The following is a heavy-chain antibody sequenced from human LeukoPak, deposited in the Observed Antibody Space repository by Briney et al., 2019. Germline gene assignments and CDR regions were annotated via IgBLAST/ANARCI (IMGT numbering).Heavy chain of an antibody. CDR1: GGTFSSYA. V-gene: IGHV1-24*01. CDR3: ATLNMIHWGAFDI. Sequence: GASVKVSCKASGGTFSSYAISWVRQAPGQGLEWMGGFAPEDGEIIYAQKFQGRVTMTEDTPTDTAYMELSSLRSEDTAVYYCATLNMIHWGAFDIWGQGTMVTVSS. CDR2: FAPEDGEI. D-gene: IGHD3-22*01. J-gene: IGHJ3*02.